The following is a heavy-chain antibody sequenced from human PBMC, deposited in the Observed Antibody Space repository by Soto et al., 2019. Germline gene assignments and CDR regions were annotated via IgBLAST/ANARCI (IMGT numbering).Heavy chain of an antibody. CDR2: ISGSGTSI. CDR3: ARDRYGDYFFDY. V-gene: IGHV3-48*02. D-gene: IGHD4-17*01. Sequence: EVQLVESGGGLVQPGESLRLSCAAPGFTFSRYSMNWVRQAPGKGLEWISYISGSGTSIYYADSVQGRFTISRDNARSSLYLHMNSLRDEDTAVYYCARDRYGDYFFDYWGQGTLVTVSS. J-gene: IGHJ4*02. CDR1: GFTFSRYS.